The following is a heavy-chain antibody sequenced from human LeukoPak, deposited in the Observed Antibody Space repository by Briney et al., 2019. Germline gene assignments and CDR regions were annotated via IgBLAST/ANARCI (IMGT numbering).Heavy chain of an antibody. CDR3: ARVSDSSGWYWFDP. D-gene: IGHD6-19*01. J-gene: IGHJ5*02. CDR2: INPNSGGT. V-gene: IGHV1-2*02. Sequence: ASVKVSCKASGYTFTGYYMHWVRQAPGQGLEWMGWINPNSGGTNYAQKFQGRVTMTRDTSISTAYMELSRLRSGDTAVYYCARVSDSSGWYWFDPWGQGTLVTVSS. CDR1: GYTFTGYY.